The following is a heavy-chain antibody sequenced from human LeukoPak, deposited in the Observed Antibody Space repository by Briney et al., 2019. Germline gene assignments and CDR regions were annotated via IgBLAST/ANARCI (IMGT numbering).Heavy chain of an antibody. D-gene: IGHD4-17*01. CDR2: ISASGGST. CDR3: AKDKAVTTYYFDY. Sequence: GGSLRLSCAASGFTFSSYTMSWVRQAPGKGLEWVSAISASGGSTYYADSVKGRFTISRDNSRNTLYLQMNSLRAEDTAVYYYAKDKAVTTYYFDYWGQGTLVTVSS. J-gene: IGHJ4*02. V-gene: IGHV3-23*01. CDR1: GFTFSSYT.